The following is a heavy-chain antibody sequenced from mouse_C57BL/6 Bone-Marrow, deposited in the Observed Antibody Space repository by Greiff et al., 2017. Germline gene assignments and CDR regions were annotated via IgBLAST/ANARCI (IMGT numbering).Heavy chain of an antibody. Sequence: QVQLQQPGAELVMPGASVKLSCKASGYTFTSYWMHWVKQRPGQGLEWIGEIDPSDSYTNYNQKFKGKSTLTGDKSSSTAYMQLSSLTSEGAAVYDCARKGYDYEGGWFADWGQGTLVTVSA. CDR1: GYTFTSYW. V-gene: IGHV1-69*01. CDR2: IDPSDSYT. D-gene: IGHD2-4*01. J-gene: IGHJ3*01. CDR3: ARKGYDYEGGWFAD.